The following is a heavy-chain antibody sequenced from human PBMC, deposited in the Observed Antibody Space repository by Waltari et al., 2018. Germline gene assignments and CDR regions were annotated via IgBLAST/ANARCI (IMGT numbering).Heavy chain of an antibody. CDR3: AKDAFGNTYLDH. D-gene: IGHD3-10*01. CDR2: ASFDGSTT. Sequence: QVQLVESGGGVVQPGMSLRLSCAAAGFSLGHFGMHWVRQAPGKGLEWVALASFDGSTTYYADSVRGRFTISRDNSKNTLYLDINTLRVDDTAIYYCAKDAFGNTYLDHWGQGTLVTVSS. V-gene: IGHV3-30*18. J-gene: IGHJ5*02. CDR1: GFSLGHFG.